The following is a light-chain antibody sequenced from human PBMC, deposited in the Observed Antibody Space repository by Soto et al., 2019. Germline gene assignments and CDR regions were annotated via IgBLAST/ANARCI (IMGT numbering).Light chain of an antibody. Sequence: DIQMTQSPSTLSGSVGDRVTITCRASQTISSWLAWYQQKPGKAPKLLMYDASTLESGAPARFSGSGSGTEFTLTISSLQPEDFATYHCQEYKTWTVGQGTKVDIK. CDR1: QTISSW. J-gene: IGKJ1*01. CDR3: QEYKTWT. CDR2: DAS. V-gene: IGKV1-5*01.